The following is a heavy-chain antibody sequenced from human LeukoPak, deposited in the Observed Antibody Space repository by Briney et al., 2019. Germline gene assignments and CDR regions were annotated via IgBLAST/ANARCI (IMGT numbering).Heavy chain of an antibody. Sequence: SETLSLTCTVSGSSIRSFYWSWIRQPPGKGLEWIGYIYSSGSTNYNPSLNSRVTISVDTSKNQASLELSSVTAADTGVYYCARSPYYYGSGSSYYYMDVWGKGSTVTVSS. CDR2: IYSSGST. V-gene: IGHV4-59*08. CDR1: GSSIRSFY. J-gene: IGHJ6*03. D-gene: IGHD3-10*01. CDR3: ARSPYYYGSGSSYYYMDV.